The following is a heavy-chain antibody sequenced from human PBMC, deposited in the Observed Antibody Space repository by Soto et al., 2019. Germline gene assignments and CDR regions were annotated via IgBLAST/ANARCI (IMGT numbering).Heavy chain of an antibody. CDR1: GYTFTSYG. CDR3: ARFLVLMVYARENYYYGMDV. D-gene: IGHD2-8*01. J-gene: IGHJ6*02. V-gene: IGHV1-18*01. CDR2: ISAYNGNT. Sequence: ASVKVSCKASGYTFTSYGISWVRQAPGQGLEWMGWISAYNGNTNYAQKLQGRVTMTTDTSTSTAYMELRSLRSDDTAVYYCARFLVLMVYARENYYYGMDVWGQGTTVTVS.